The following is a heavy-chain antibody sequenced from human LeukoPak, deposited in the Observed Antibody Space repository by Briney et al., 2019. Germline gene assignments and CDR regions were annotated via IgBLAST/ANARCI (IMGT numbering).Heavy chain of an antibody. CDR1: GGSFSGYY. J-gene: IGHJ5*02. CDR3: ARTSADQLRRAGFDP. CDR2: INHSGST. V-gene: IGHV4-34*01. D-gene: IGHD2-2*01. Sequence: SETLSLTCAVYGGSFSGYYWSWIRQPPGKGLEWIGEINHSGSTNYNPSLKSRLTISVDTSKNQFSLKLSSVTAADTAVYYCARTSADQLRRAGFDPWGQGTLVTVSS.